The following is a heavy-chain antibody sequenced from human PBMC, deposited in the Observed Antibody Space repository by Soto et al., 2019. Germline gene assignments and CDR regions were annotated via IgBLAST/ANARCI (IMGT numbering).Heavy chain of an antibody. Sequence: QVQLVQSGAEVKKPGASVKVSCKASGYTFTSYGISWVRQAPGQGLEWMGWISAYNGNTNYAQKLQGRVTMTTDTSTSTAYMELRSLRSDDTAVYCCARGEGYDFWSGYYSEYYFDYWGQGTLVTVSS. J-gene: IGHJ4*02. V-gene: IGHV1-18*01. CDR1: GYTFTSYG. D-gene: IGHD3-3*01. CDR3: ARGEGYDFWSGYYSEYYFDY. CDR2: ISAYNGNT.